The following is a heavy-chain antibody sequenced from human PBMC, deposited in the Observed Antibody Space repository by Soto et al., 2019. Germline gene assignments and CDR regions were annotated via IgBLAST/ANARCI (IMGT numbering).Heavy chain of an antibody. J-gene: IGHJ4*02. CDR3: ARHRYGGVTPDFDY. CDR2: IYYSGST. D-gene: IGHD3-10*01. V-gene: IGHV4-39*01. Sequence: QLQLQESGPGLVKPSETLSLTCTVSGGSISSSSYYWGWIRQPPGKGLEWIGSIYYSGSTYYNPSLKSRVTISVDTSKNQFSLKLSSVTAADTAVYYCARHRYGGVTPDFDYWGQGTLVTVSS. CDR1: GGSISSSSYY.